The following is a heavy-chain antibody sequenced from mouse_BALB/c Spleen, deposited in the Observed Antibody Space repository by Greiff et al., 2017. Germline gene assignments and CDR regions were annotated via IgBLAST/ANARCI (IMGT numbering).Heavy chain of an antibody. Sequence: EVKLQESGGGLVQPGGSMKLSCVASGFTFSNYWMNWVRQSPEKGLEWVAEIRLKSNNYATHYAESVKGRFTISRDDSKSSVYLQMNNLRAEDTGIYYCTRDYGYWGQGTTLTVSS. V-gene: IGHV6-6*02. CDR2: IRLKSNNYAT. CDR3: TRDYGY. D-gene: IGHD1-1*01. J-gene: IGHJ2*01. CDR1: GFTFSNYW.